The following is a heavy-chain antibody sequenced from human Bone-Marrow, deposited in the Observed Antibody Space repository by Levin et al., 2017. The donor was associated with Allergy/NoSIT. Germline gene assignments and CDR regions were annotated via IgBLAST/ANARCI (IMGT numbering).Heavy chain of an antibody. CDR2: IYSGGKT. J-gene: IGHJ4*02. V-gene: IGHV3-53*01. CDR3: ARNPTDRCWV. CDR1: GVTVSNNY. Sequence: GGSLRLSCAVSGVTVSNNYMSWVRQAPGKGLEWVSVIYSGGKTYYANSVKGRFPISRDNSKNIVYLQMNSVRVEHTAVYYCARNPTDRCWVRGQGTLVTVSS. D-gene: IGHD4/OR15-4a*01.